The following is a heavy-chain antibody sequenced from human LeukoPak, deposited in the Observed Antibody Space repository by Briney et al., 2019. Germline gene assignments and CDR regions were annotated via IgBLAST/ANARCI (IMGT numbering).Heavy chain of an antibody. D-gene: IGHD2-2*01. CDR1: GYTFTDYY. CDR3: GRKSASRKTSEFDY. V-gene: IGHV1-2*02. J-gene: IGHJ4*02. Sequence: ASVNLSCKASGYTFTDYYMNWVRQAPGQGLEWMGWIHPNSGGANYAQKFQGRVTMTRDTSISTAYMELSRLTFDDTAVYCCGRKSASRKTSEFDYWGQGTLVTVSS. CDR2: IHPNSGGA.